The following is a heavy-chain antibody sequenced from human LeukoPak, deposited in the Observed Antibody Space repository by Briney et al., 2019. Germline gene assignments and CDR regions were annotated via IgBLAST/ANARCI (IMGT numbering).Heavy chain of an antibody. V-gene: IGHV3-30-3*01. Sequence: GGSLRLSCAASGFTFGSYAMHWVRQAPGKGLEWVAVISYDGSNKYYADSVKGRFTISRDNSKNTLYLQMNSLRAEDTAVYYCAREVYEYYYDSSGYYYVDYWGQGTLVTVSS. CDR1: GFTFGSYA. D-gene: IGHD3-22*01. J-gene: IGHJ4*02. CDR3: AREVYEYYYDSSGYYYVDY. CDR2: ISYDGSNK.